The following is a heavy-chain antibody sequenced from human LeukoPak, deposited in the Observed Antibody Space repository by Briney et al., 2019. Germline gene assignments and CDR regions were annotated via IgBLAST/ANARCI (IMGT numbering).Heavy chain of an antibody. D-gene: IGHD1-26*01. Sequence: GGSLRLSCAASGFTFNTYSVNWVRQAPGKGLEWVSSISSGSSYIFYADSMKGRFTISRDNAKTSLYLQMNSLRAEDTAVYYCARQVGVDDAFDIWGQGTKVAVSS. CDR1: GFTFNTYS. V-gene: IGHV3-21*01. CDR3: ARQVGVDDAFDI. J-gene: IGHJ3*02. CDR2: ISSGSSYI.